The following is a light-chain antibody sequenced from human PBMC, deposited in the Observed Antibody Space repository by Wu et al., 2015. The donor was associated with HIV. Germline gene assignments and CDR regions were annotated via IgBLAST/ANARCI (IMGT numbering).Light chain of an antibody. V-gene: IGKV3-20*01. CDR3: QQYDTSPPWT. Sequence: EIVLTQSPGTLSLSPGERATLSCRASQSVSSNYLAWYQQKPGQAPRLVIYGVSSRATGIPDRFSGSGSGTDFTLTISRLEPEDFAVYYCQQYDTSPPWTLGQGTKVEIK. J-gene: IGKJ1*01. CDR2: GVS. CDR1: QSVSSNY.